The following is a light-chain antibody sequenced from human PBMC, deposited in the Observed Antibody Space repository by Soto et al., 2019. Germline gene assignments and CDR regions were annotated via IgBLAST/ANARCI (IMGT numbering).Light chain of an antibody. V-gene: IGKV3D-15*01. Sequence: EIVMTQSPATLSVSPGERATLSCRASQSVSSNLAWYQQKPGQAPRLLIYGASIRATGIPARFSGSGSGTKFSLSFSSLQSEDFAVYYCQQYNKWPLTFGGGT. J-gene: IGKJ4*01. CDR3: QQYNKWPLT. CDR1: QSVSSN. CDR2: GAS.